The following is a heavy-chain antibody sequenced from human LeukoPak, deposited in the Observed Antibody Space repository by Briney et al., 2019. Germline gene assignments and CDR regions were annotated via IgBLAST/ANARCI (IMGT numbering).Heavy chain of an antibody. CDR1: GGSISSGGYY. Sequence: SQTLSLTCTVSGGSISSGGYYWSWIRQHQGKGLEWIGYISYSGSTYYDPSLKSRVTISVDTSENQFSLELSSVTAADTAVYYCAREAGYNYGQYYFDCWGQGTLVTVSS. CDR3: AREAGYNYGQYYFDC. D-gene: IGHD5-18*01. V-gene: IGHV4-31*03. CDR2: ISYSGST. J-gene: IGHJ4*02.